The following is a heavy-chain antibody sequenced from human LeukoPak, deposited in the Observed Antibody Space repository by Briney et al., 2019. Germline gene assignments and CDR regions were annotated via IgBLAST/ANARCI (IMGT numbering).Heavy chain of an antibody. V-gene: IGHV1-2*02. CDR1: GSTFTGAY. Sequence: ASVKVSCKTSGSTFTGAYMHWVRQAPGQGLEWMGWINPNSGETKFAQKFQGRVTMTRDTSISTVYKDLGGLRSDDTAVYYCARVLFNSGYDYWGQGSLVTVSS. CDR2: INPNSGET. D-gene: IGHD3-9*01. J-gene: IGHJ4*02. CDR3: ARVLFNSGYDY.